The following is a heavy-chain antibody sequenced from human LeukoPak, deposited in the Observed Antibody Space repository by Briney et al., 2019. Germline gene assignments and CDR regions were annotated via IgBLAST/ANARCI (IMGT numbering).Heavy chain of an antibody. CDR2: INWNGGST. D-gene: IGHD6-19*01. Sequence: GGSLRLSCAASGFTFDDYGMSWVRQAPGKGLEWFSGINWNGGSTGYADSVKGRFTISRDNAKNSLYLQMNSLRAEDTALYHCARDLGREQWLDLDYWGQGTLVTVSS. CDR1: GFTFDDYG. V-gene: IGHV3-20*01. J-gene: IGHJ4*02. CDR3: ARDLGREQWLDLDY.